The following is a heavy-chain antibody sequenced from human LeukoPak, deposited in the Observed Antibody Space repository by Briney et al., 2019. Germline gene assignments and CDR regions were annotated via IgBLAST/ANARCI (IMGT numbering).Heavy chain of an antibody. CDR3: ARDEGFLQYYFDY. D-gene: IGHD3-3*01. CDR1: GFTFSSYG. J-gene: IGHJ4*02. Sequence: GGSLRLFCAASGFTFSSYGMHWVRQAPGKGLEWVAVIWYDGSNKYYADSVKGRFTISRDNSKNTLYLQMNSLRAEDTAVYYCARDEGFLQYYFDYWGQGTLVTVSS. V-gene: IGHV3-33*01. CDR2: IWYDGSNK.